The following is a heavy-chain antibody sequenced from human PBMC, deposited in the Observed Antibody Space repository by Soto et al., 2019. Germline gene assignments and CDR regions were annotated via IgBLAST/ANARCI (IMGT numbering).Heavy chain of an antibody. CDR3: ARGRVGTTNWNWFGP. CDR2: INHSGIT. D-gene: IGHD1-26*01. Sequence: SETLSLTCAVYGGSFYDYFWSWIRQTPGKGLEWIGEINHSGITEYNPSLKSRVTISVDTSKNHFSLRLSSVTAADTAVYYCARGRVGTTNWNWFGPWGQGTLVTVSS. V-gene: IGHV4-34*01. J-gene: IGHJ5*02. CDR1: GGSFYDYF.